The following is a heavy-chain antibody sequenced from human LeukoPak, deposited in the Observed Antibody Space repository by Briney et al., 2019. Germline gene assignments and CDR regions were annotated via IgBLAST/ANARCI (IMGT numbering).Heavy chain of an antibody. V-gene: IGHV4-59*01. J-gene: IGHJ4*02. Sequence: SETLSLTCTVSGGSISSYYWSWIRQPPGKGLEWIGYIYYSGSTNYNPSLKSRVTISVDTSKNQFSLKLSSVTADDTAVYYCARDLMWEPRDPTDYWGQGTLVTVSS. D-gene: IGHD1-26*01. CDR3: ARDLMWEPRDPTDY. CDR2: IYYSGST. CDR1: GGSISSYY.